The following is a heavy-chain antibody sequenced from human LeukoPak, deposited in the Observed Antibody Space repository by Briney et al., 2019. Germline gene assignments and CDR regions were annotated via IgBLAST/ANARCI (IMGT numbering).Heavy chain of an antibody. CDR2: ISSSSSTI. CDR1: GFTFSSYS. J-gene: IGHJ4*02. Sequence: GGSLRLSCAASGFTFSSYSMNWVRQAPGKGLEWVSYISSSSSTIYYADSVKGRFTISRDNAKNSLYLQMNSLRAEDTAVYYCARGYDFWSGYYSHFDYWGQGTLVTVSS. V-gene: IGHV3-48*04. CDR3: ARGYDFWSGYYSHFDY. D-gene: IGHD3-3*01.